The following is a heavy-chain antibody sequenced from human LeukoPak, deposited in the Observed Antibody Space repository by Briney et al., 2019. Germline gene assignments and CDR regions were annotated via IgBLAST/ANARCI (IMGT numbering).Heavy chain of an antibody. V-gene: IGHV1-3*01. Sequence: GASVKVSCKASGYTFTSYAMHWVRQAPGQRLEWMGWINAGNGNTKYSQKFQGRVTITRDTSASTAYMELSSLRSEDTAVYYCARDSSPNYDSSGYYYGHWDYWGQGTLVTVSS. CDR1: GYTFTSYA. CDR3: ARDSSPNYDSSGYYYGHWDY. CDR2: INAGNGNT. J-gene: IGHJ4*02. D-gene: IGHD3-22*01.